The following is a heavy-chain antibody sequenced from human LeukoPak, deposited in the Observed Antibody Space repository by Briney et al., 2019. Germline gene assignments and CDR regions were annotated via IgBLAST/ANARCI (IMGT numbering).Heavy chain of an antibody. V-gene: IGHV1-58*02. J-gene: IGHJ4*02. CDR3: AARLYYYDSSGYGCDY. Sequence: ASVKVSCKASGFTFHSSAMQWVRQARGQRLEWIEWIVVGSGNTNYAQKFQERVTITRDMSTSTAYMELSSLRSEDTAVYYCAARLYYYDSSGYGCDYWGQGTLVTVSS. CDR2: IVVGSGNT. CDR1: GFTFHSSA. D-gene: IGHD3-22*01.